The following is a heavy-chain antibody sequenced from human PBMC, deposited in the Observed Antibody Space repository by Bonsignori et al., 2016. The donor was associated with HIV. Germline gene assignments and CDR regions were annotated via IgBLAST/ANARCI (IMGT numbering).Heavy chain of an antibody. Sequence: ASVKVSCKASGYTFTGYYIHWVRQAPGQGLEWMGWINPNNDATKYAQKFQGRVTMSRDTSISTAYIDLSRLTSDDTAVYYCARAPRGVYNWFDPWGQGTLVTVSS. CDR3: ARAPRGVYNWFDP. V-gene: IGHV1-2*02. J-gene: IGHJ5*02. CDR1: GYTFTGYY. D-gene: IGHD3-10*01. CDR2: INPNNDAT.